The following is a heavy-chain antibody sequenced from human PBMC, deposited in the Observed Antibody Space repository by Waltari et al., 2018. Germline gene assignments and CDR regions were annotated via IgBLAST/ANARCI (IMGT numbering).Heavy chain of an antibody. CDR1: GYTFTGYY. V-gene: IGHV1-2*02. CDR2: INPNSGGT. Sequence: GQSGAEVKKPGASVKVSCKASGYTFTGYYMHWVRQAPGQGLEWMGWINPNSGGTNYAQKFQGRVTMTRDTSISTAYMELSRLRSDDTAVYYCARDLGYRSGYYYVKTYGMDVWGQGTTVTVSS. CDR3: ARDLGYRSGYYYVKTYGMDV. J-gene: IGHJ6*02. D-gene: IGHD3-22*01.